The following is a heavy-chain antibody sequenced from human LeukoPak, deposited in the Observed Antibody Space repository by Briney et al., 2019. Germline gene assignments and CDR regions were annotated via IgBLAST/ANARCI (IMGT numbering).Heavy chain of an antibody. D-gene: IGHD1-26*01. CDR1: GFTFSSYW. V-gene: IGHV3-7*04. Sequence: GGSLRPSCAASGFTFSSYWMSWVRQAPGKGPEWVANIKQDGSEKNYVDSVKGRFTISRDNAKNSVYLQMNSLRAEDTAVYYCARDTRGVFDYWGQGALVTVSS. CDR3: ARDTRGVFDY. J-gene: IGHJ4*02. CDR2: IKQDGSEK.